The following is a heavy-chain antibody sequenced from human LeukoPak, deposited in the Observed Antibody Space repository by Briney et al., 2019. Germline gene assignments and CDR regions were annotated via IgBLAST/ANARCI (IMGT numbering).Heavy chain of an antibody. J-gene: IGHJ4*02. CDR2: IYHSGST. V-gene: IGHV4-4*02. Sequence: SETLSLTCAVSGGSISSSNWWSWVRQPPGKGLEWIGEIYHSGSTNYNPSLKGRVTISVDKSKNQFSLKLSSVTAADTAVYYCARVLVVVPAASFDYWGQGTLVTVSS. CDR3: ARVLVVVPAASFDY. CDR1: GGSISSSNW. D-gene: IGHD2-2*01.